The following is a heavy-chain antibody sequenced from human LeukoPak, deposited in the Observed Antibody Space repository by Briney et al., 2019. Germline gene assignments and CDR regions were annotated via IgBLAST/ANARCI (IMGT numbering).Heavy chain of an antibody. Sequence: SETLSLTCIVSGDSIINYYWSWIRQPAGKGLEWIGRIYTSGSTNYNPSLKSRVTISVDKSKNQVSLRLSSVTAADTAVYYCARTASSYNWYFDLWGRSTLVTVSS. CDR2: IYTSGST. V-gene: IGHV4-4*07. J-gene: IGHJ2*01. CDR1: GDSIINYY. CDR3: ARTASSYNWYFDL. D-gene: IGHD4-11*01.